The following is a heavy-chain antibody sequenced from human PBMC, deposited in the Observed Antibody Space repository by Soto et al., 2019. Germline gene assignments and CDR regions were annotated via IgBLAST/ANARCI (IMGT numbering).Heavy chain of an antibody. D-gene: IGHD5-12*01. CDR3: ARYDYNYVTYFDY. CDR1: GFAFGTYA. Sequence: GGSLRLSCTASGFAFGTYAMSWVRQAPGKGLEWVSFISHTSGTTYYVDSVKGRFTVSRDNSNNTLYLQMDSLRAEDTALYYCARYDYNYVTYFDYWGQGTLVTVSS. CDR2: ISHTSGTT. J-gene: IGHJ4*02. V-gene: IGHV3-23*01.